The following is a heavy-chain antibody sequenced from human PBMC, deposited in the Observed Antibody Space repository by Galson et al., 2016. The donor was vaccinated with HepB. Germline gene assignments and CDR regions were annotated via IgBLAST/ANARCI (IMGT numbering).Heavy chain of an antibody. J-gene: IGHJ5*01. V-gene: IGHV4-31*03. CDR2: IYYSGST. CDR3: ARRISGYFNS. CDR1: SGSISTGGYY. Sequence: TLSLNCNISSGSISTGGYYWSWIRQHPGKGLEWIGHIYYSGSTSYNPSLKSRLSISLDTSKNQFSLTLSSVTVADTAVYYCARRISGYFNSWGQGTLVTVSS. D-gene: IGHD3-22*01.